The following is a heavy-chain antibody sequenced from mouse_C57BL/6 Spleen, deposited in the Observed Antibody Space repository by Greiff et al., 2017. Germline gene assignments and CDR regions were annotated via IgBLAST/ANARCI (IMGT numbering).Heavy chain of an antibody. Sequence: VKLQESGPGLVQPSQSLSITCTVSGFSLTSYGVHWVRQSPGKGLEWLGVIWSGGSTDYNAAFISRLSISKDNSKSQVFFKMNSLQADDTAIYYCARMTGTYYFDYWGQGTTLTVSS. CDR1: GFSLTSYG. CDR2: IWSGGST. D-gene: IGHD4-1*01. CDR3: ARMTGTYYFDY. J-gene: IGHJ2*01. V-gene: IGHV2-2*01.